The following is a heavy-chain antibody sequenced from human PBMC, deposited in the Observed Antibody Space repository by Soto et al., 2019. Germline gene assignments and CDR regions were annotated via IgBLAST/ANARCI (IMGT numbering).Heavy chain of an antibody. CDR1: GFTFSSYG. J-gene: IGHJ4*02. CDR2: IWYDGSNK. Sequence: GGSLRLSCAASGFTFSSYGMHWVRQAPGKGLEWVAVIWYDGSNKYYADSVKGRFTISRDNSKNTLYLQMNSLRAEDTAVYYCARDAGAPSGYSSSWSRFDYWGQGTLVTVSS. CDR3: ARDAGAPSGYSSSWSRFDY. D-gene: IGHD6-13*01. V-gene: IGHV3-33*01.